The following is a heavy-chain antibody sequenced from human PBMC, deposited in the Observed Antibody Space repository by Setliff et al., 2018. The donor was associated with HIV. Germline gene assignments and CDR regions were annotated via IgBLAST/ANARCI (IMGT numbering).Heavy chain of an antibody. J-gene: IGHJ4*02. CDR3: VKEYHTEVTDTRVANYFDY. V-gene: IGHV1-18*01. CDR1: GGTFNSYI. Sequence: ASVKVSCKAAGGTFNSYILSWVRQAPGQGLEWTGGISAYNGNTNYAQQLQGRVTLTTDTSTSTVYMELRSLRSEDTAIYYCVKEYHTEVTDTRVANYFDYWGQGTLVTVSS. D-gene: IGHD4-4*01. CDR2: ISAYNGNT.